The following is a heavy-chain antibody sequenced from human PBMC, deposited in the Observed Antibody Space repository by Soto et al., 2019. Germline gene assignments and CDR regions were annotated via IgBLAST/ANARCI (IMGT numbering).Heavy chain of an antibody. D-gene: IGHD2-15*01. CDR2: IIPVFGTA. CDR1: GGTFSKYK. V-gene: IGHV1-69*12. J-gene: IGHJ6*02. CDR3: ARDCSGGGCFSDHRFYYGMDV. Sequence: QVQLVQSGAEVKKPGSSVRVSRKASGGTFSKYKITWVRQAPGQGLEWMGGIIPVFGTANYAQKFQGRVTITADESTSTAYMEVSSLRSDDTAVYYCARDCSGGGCFSDHRFYYGMDVWGQGTTVTVSS.